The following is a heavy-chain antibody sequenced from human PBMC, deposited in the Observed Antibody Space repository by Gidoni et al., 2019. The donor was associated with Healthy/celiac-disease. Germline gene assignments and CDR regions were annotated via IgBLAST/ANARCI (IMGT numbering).Heavy chain of an antibody. CDR1: GGSISSYY. D-gene: IGHD5-18*01. V-gene: IGHV4-59*08. Sequence: QVQLQESGPGLVKPSETLSLTCTVSGGSISSYYCSWIRQPPGKGLEWIGYIYYSGSTNYNPSLKSRVTISVDTSKNQFSLKLSSVTAADTAVYYCARHGGDTAAYEFDYWGQGTLVTVSS. J-gene: IGHJ4*02. CDR2: IYYSGST. CDR3: ARHGGDTAAYEFDY.